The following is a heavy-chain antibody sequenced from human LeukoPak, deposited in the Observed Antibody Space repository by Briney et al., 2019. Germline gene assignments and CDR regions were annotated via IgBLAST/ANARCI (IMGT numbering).Heavy chain of an antibody. Sequence: GGSLRLSCTGSGFIFDSHTLTWVRQAPGKGLEWVASISGSGDSTNYGDSVKGRFTISRDNFKRTVHLEMSNLRADDTAMYYCVRRAAVRGMDFWGLGTTVMVSS. CDR2: ISGSGDST. CDR1: GFIFDSHT. D-gene: IGHD1-14*01. V-gene: IGHV3-23*01. CDR3: VRRAAVRGMDF. J-gene: IGHJ6*02.